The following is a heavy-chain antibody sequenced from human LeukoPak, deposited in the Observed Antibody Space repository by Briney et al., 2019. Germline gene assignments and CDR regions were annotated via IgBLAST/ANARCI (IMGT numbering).Heavy chain of an antibody. CDR1: GYSISSGHY. CDR3: ARTAGGDYDILTGYIRQGIWFDP. D-gene: IGHD3-9*01. CDR2: MYHSGST. J-gene: IGHJ5*02. Sequence: SETLSLTCTVSGYSISSGHYWGWIRQPPGRGLEWIGSMYHSGSTYYNPPLKSRVTISEDTSKNQFSLKLRSVTAADTAVYYCARTAGGDYDILTGYIRQGIWFDPWGQGTLVTVSS. V-gene: IGHV4-38-2*02.